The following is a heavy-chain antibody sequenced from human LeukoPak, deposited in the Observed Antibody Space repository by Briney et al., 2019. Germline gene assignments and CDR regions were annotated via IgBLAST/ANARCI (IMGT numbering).Heavy chain of an antibody. Sequence: SETLTLTCAVSGGSISSGGYSWSWIRQPPGKGLEWIGYIYHSGSTYYNPSLKSRVTISVDRSKNQFSLKLSSVTAADTAVYYCARGTGIAAADNFDYWGQGTLVTVSS. CDR2: IYHSGST. J-gene: IGHJ4*02. D-gene: IGHD6-13*01. CDR3: ARGTGIAAADNFDY. V-gene: IGHV4-30-2*01. CDR1: GGSISSGGYS.